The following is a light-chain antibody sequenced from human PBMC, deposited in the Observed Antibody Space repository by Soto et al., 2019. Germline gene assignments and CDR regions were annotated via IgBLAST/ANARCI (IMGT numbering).Light chain of an antibody. Sequence: EIVLTQSPATLSVSPGERATLSCRASQSISTNLAWYQQRPGQAPRLLIYGASTRAKGIAARFSGSGSGTGFTLTISSLQSDDSAVYYCHQYNNRPPYTFGQGTQLEIK. V-gene: IGKV3-15*01. CDR2: GAS. CDR1: QSISTN. J-gene: IGKJ2*01. CDR3: HQYNNRPPYT.